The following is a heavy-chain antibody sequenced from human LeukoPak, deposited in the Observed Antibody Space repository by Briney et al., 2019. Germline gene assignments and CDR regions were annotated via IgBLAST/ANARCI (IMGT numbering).Heavy chain of an antibody. CDR3: AKGPGSSTSCPLFDP. V-gene: IGHV3-23*01. Sequence: PGGSLRLSCAASGFTFSSYAMSWVRQAPGKGLEWVSAISGSGGSTYYADSVKGRFTISRVNSKNTLYLQMNSLRAEDTAVYYCAKGPGSSTSCPLFDPWGQGTLVTVSS. CDR1: GFTFSSYA. CDR2: ISGSGGST. D-gene: IGHD2-2*01. J-gene: IGHJ5*02.